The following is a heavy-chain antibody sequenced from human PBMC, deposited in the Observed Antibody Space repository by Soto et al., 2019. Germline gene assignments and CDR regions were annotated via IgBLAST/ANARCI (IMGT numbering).Heavy chain of an antibody. CDR2: VYYSGSA. Sequence: SETLSLSCNGSVGSLSSCSYYGTWIRHAPGKGLEWIGYVYYSGSANYNPSLKSRVTISVDTSKNQFSLNLRSVTAADTAVYFCERVYGSPAYYFAYWGRGTLVTVSS. CDR3: ERVYGSPAYYFAY. D-gene: IGHD3-10*01. V-gene: IGHV4-61*01. J-gene: IGHJ4*02. CDR1: VGSLSSCSYY.